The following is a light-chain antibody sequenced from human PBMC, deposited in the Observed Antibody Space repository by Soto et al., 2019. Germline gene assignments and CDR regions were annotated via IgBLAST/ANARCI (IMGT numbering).Light chain of an antibody. CDR1: QSISSW. J-gene: IGKJ1*01. V-gene: IGKV1-5*01. Sequence: DIQITPSPSTPSASVGGRGPLTCPASQSISSWLAWYQQKPGEAPKLLIYDASSLESGVPSRFSGSGSGSEFTLTISSLQPDDFATYYCQQYNSYSWTSGQGTKVDIK. CDR3: QQYNSYSWT. CDR2: DAS.